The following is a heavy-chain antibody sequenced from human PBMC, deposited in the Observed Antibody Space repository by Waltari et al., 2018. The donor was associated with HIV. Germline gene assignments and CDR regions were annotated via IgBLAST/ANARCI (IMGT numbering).Heavy chain of an antibody. V-gene: IGHV4-34*01. D-gene: IGHD6-19*01. J-gene: IGHJ5*02. CDR1: GGSFSGYY. Sequence: QVQLQQWGAGLLKPSETLSLTCAVYGGSFSGYYWSWIRQPPGKGLEWIGEINHSGSTNYNPSLKSRVTISVDTSKNQFSLKLSSVTAADTAVYYCARAVGYSSGPNWCDPWGQGTLVTVSS. CDR3: ARAVGYSSGPNWCDP. CDR2: INHSGST.